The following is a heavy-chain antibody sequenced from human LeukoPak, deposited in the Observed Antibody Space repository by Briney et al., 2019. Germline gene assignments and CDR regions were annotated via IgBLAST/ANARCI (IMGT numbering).Heavy chain of an antibody. Sequence: TGGSLRLSCAASGFTFSNYRMSWVRQAPGKGLEWVSYISTSGSIKYCADSVKGRFTISRDNANNSLYLQMNSLRDGDTAVYFCARDPDGEYFDLWGQGILVTVSS. CDR1: GFTFSNYR. J-gene: IGHJ4*02. CDR3: ARDPDGEYFDL. CDR2: ISTSGSIK. V-gene: IGHV3-48*02.